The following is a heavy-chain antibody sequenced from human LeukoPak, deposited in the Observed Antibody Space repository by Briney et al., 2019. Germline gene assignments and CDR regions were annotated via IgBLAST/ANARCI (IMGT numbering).Heavy chain of an antibody. CDR2: IRSKADKYTT. CDR3: GRVGGYTSGYDSFDF. D-gene: IGHD5-18*01. V-gene: IGHV3-72*01. J-gene: IGHJ3*01. CDR1: TWTFNDPY. Sequence: GGSLRLACLLSTWTFNDPYMDCVRQVPGNWLEWLGRIRSKADKYTTEYAASVNGRFTISRDDSKNSVYLQMNSLKIEDTALYYCGRVGGYTSGYDSFDFWGRGTMVTVSS.